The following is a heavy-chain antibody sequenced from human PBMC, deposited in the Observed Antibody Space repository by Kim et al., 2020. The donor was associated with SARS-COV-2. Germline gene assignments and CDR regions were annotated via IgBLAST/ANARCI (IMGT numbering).Heavy chain of an antibody. J-gene: IGHJ4*01. V-gene: IGHV4-39*06. CDR1: GGSISSSSYY. CDR3: ARGAEDYYDSSGREDY. D-gene: IGHD3-22*01. Sequence: SETLSLTCTVSGGSISSSSYYWGWIRQPPGKGLEWIGSIYYSGSTYYNPSLKSRVTISVDTSKNQFPLKLSSVTAADTAVYYCARGAEDYYDSSGREDY. CDR2: IYYSGST.